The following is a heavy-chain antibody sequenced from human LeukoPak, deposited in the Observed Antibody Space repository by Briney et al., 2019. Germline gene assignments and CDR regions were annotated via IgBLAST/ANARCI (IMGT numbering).Heavy chain of an antibody. D-gene: IGHD2-2*01. V-gene: IGHV1-8*01. Sequence: ASVKVSCKASGYMFSSYDIHWVRQATGQGLEWMGWMNPNSGNTGYAQKFQGRVTMTRNTSISTAYMELSSLRSEDTAVYYCARGYCSSTSCHYFDYWGQGTLVTVSS. CDR1: GYMFSSYD. J-gene: IGHJ4*02. CDR2: MNPNSGNT. CDR3: ARGYCSSTSCHYFDY.